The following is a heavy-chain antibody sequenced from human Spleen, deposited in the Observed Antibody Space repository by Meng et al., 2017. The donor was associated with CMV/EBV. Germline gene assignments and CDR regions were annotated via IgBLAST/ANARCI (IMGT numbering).Heavy chain of an antibody. Sequence: GESLKISCAASGFTFSNYAMSWVRQAPGKGLEWVSLITWDGGSTYYADSVEGRFTISRDNSKNSLHLQMNSLRTEDTAMYYCGKDILLRDSSYFRDIDYWGQGTLVTVSS. J-gene: IGHJ4*02. V-gene: IGHV3-43D*03. CDR1: GFTFSNYA. CDR3: GKDILLRDSSYFRDIDY. D-gene: IGHD4-11*01. CDR2: ITWDGGST.